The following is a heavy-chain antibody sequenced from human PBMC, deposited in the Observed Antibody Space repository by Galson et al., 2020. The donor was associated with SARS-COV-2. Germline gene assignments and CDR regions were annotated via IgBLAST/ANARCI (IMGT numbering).Heavy chain of an antibody. Sequence: SLKISCAASGFTFDDYAMHWVRQAPGKGLEWVSGISWNSGSIGYADSVKGRFTISRDNAKNSLYLQMNSLRAEDTALYYCAKERYCGGDCYDWYFDLWGRGTLVTVSS. CDR3: AKERYCGGDCYDWYFDL. V-gene: IGHV3-9*01. D-gene: IGHD2-21*02. CDR1: GFTFDDYA. J-gene: IGHJ2*01. CDR2: ISWNSGSI.